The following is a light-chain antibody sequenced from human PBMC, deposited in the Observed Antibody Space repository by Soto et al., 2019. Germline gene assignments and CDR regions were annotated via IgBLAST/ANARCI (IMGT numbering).Light chain of an antibody. V-gene: IGKV1-27*01. CDR3: QKYSSVPV. CDR2: AAS. CDR1: QGIRNF. Sequence: DIQMTQSPTSLSASVGDRVTITYRASQGIRNFVAWYQQKPGKAPKLLIYAASTLQSGVPSRFSGSGSGTDFTLTINSLQPEDVATYSCQKYSSVPVFGPGTKEEIK. J-gene: IGKJ3*01.